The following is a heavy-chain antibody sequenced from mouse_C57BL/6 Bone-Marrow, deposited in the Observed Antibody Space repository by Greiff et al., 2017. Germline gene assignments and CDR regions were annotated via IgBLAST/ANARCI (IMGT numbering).Heavy chain of an antibody. V-gene: IGHV5-4*01. J-gene: IGHJ2*01. CDR2: ISDGGSYT. Sequence: EVQLVESGGGLVKPGGSLKLSCAASGFTFSSYAMSWVRQTPEKRLEWVATISDGGSYTYYPNNVKGRFTISRDNAKNTLYLQMSHLKSEDTAMYYCASLYYSDDRYYFDYWGQGTTLTVSS. D-gene: IGHD2-12*01. CDR1: GFTFSSYA. CDR3: ASLYYSDDRYYFDY.